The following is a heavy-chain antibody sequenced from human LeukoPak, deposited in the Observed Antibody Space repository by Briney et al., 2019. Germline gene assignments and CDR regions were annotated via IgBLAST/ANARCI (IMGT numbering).Heavy chain of an antibody. CDR1: GGSFSGHY. Sequence: SETLSLTCAVYGGSFSGHYWSWIRQPPGKGLEWIGEINHSGSTNYNPSLKSRVTISVDTSKNQFSLKLSSVTAADTAVYYCARSGLAAAGRDYFDYWGQGTLVTVSS. D-gene: IGHD6-13*01. CDR2: INHSGST. CDR3: ARSGLAAAGRDYFDY. J-gene: IGHJ4*02. V-gene: IGHV4-34*01.